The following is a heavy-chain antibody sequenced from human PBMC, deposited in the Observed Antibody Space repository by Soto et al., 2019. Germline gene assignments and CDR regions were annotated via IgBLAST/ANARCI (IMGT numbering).Heavy chain of an antibody. CDR2: IVVGSGNT. CDR1: GFIFSNSA. Sequence: QMRVEQSGPEVKKPGTSVKVSCKTSGFIFSNSAVQWVRQARGQRLEWIGRIVVGSGNTDYAQKCQERDTLTRDMSRGSVFMESRSLRAEDTAIYYFAAEVVAWGLVWGQGTLVTVSS. CDR3: AAEVVAWGLV. V-gene: IGHV1-58*01. D-gene: IGHD5-12*01. J-gene: IGHJ4*02.